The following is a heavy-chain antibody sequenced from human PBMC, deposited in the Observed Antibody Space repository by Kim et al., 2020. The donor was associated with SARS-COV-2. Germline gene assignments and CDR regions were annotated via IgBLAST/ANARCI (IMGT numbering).Heavy chain of an antibody. CDR3: ARGRAGVVPSPTLGIGPHYDYYAMDV. V-gene: IGHV4-34*01. J-gene: IGHJ6*02. CDR2: INHSGST. Sequence: ETLSLTCALYGGSFSGFHWSWIRQPPGKGLEWIGEINHSGSTNYNPSLKSRVTISVDTSKSQFSLKLNFVTAADTAVYYCARGRAGVVPSPTLGIGPHYDYYAMDVWGRGTTVTVSS. CDR1: GGSFSGFH. D-gene: IGHD3-3*01.